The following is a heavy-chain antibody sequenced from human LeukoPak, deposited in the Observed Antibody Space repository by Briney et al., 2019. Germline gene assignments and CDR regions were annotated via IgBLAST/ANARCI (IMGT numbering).Heavy chain of an antibody. J-gene: IGHJ4*02. CDR1: GGSFSGYY. V-gene: IGHV4-34*01. Sequence: SETLSLTCAVYGGSFSGYYWSWIRQPPGKGLEWIGEINHSGSTNYNPSLKSRVTISVDTSKNQFSLKLSSVTAADTAVYYCARSPGPLWFEELGYWGQGTLVTVSS. D-gene: IGHD3-10*01. CDR3: ARSPGPLWFEELGY. CDR2: INHSGST.